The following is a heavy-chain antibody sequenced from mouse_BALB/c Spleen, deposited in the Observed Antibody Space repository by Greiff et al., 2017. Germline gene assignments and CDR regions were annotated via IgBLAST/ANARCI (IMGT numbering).Heavy chain of an antibody. Sequence: EVQLVESGGGLVQPGGSLKLSCAASGFTFSSYAMSWVRQTPEKRLEWVASISSGGSTYYPDSVKGRFTISRDNARNILYLQMSSLRSEDTAMYYCARPPYGSSDYAMDYWGQGTSVTVSS. V-gene: IGHV5-6-5*01. J-gene: IGHJ4*01. CDR3: ARPPYGSSDYAMDY. CDR1: GFTFSSYA. D-gene: IGHD1-1*01. CDR2: ISSGGST.